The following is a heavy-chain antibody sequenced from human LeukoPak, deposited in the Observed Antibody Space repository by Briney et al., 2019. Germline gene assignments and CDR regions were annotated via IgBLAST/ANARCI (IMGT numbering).Heavy chain of an antibody. CDR1: GDTFSSLW. V-gene: IGHV3-7*01. CDR3: ARDRAYKSFDY. D-gene: IGHD1-1*01. J-gene: IGHJ4*02. CDR2: IKEDGSEK. Sequence: PGGSLRLSCVASGDTFSSLWMTWVRQAPGKGLEWVASIKEDGSEKWYVESVKGRFTISRDNAKKSLYLQMNSLRVEDTAVYYCARDRAYKSFDYWGQGTLVTVSS.